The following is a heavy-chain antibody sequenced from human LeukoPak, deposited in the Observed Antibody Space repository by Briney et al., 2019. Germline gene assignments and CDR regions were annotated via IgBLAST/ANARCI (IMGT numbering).Heavy chain of an antibody. D-gene: IGHD3-10*01. CDR3: ARVSGRNRFDP. J-gene: IGHJ5*02. Sequence: ASVKVSCKASGYTFTSYAMNWVRQAPGQRLEWMGWINVGNGNTNYAQKLQGRVTMTTDTSTSTAYMELRSLRSDDTAVYYCARVSGRNRFDPWGQGTLVTVSS. CDR2: INVGNGNT. CDR1: GYTFTSYA. V-gene: IGHV1-3*01.